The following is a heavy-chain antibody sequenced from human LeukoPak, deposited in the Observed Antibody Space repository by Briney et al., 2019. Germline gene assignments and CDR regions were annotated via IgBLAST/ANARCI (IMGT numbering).Heavy chain of an antibody. Sequence: SSETLSLTCTVSGGSISSYYWSWIRQPAGKGLEWIGRIYTSGSTNYNPSLKGRVTMSVDTSKNQFSLKLSSVTAADTAVYYCARWYYDSSGYYLNAFDIWGQGTMVTVSS. CDR1: GGSISSYY. CDR2: IYTSGST. D-gene: IGHD3-22*01. V-gene: IGHV4-4*07. J-gene: IGHJ3*02. CDR3: ARWYYDSSGYYLNAFDI.